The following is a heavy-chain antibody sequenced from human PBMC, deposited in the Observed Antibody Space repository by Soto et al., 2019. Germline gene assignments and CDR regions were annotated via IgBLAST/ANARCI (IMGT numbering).Heavy chain of an antibody. CDR1: GFTFTTYA. J-gene: IGHJ4*02. Sequence: PGGSLRLSCAASGFTFTTYAMSWVRQAPGKGLEWVSTFSGTGGRTNYGDSVKGRFSISRDNSKNTLYLQMNSLRAEDTAIYYCAKTSGWPEYFDYWGQGTLVTVSS. D-gene: IGHD6-19*01. V-gene: IGHV3-23*01. CDR2: FSGTGGRT. CDR3: AKTSGWPEYFDY.